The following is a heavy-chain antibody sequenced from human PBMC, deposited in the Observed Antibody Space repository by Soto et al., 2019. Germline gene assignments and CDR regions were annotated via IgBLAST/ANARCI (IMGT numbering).Heavy chain of an antibody. J-gene: IGHJ4*02. CDR3: ATDSWNDEGHFYY. D-gene: IGHD1-1*01. CDR1: GFTFSSYG. Sequence: QVQLVESGGGVVQPGRSLRLSCAVSGFTFSSYGMHWVRQAPGKGLEWVAVISYDGSNKYYADSVKGRFTISRANSKHTLYLQMNSLRSEDTAVYYCATDSWNDEGHFYYWGQGTLVTVSS. CDR2: ISYDGSNK. V-gene: IGHV3-30*03.